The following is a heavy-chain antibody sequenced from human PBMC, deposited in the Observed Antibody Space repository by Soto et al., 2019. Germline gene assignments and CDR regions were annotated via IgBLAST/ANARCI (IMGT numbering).Heavy chain of an antibody. V-gene: IGHV1-8*01. CDR2: MNPKSGNT. D-gene: IGHD5-12*01. Sequence: ASVKVSCKASGYTFTNNDINWVRQATGQRPEWMGWMNPKSGNTGYAQRFQGRVSITRDNSITTAYMELRGLRSDDTAVYYCARAPVDRYSADYFDNWGQGTLVTVSS. J-gene: IGHJ4*02. CDR1: GYTFTNND. CDR3: ARAPVDRYSADYFDN.